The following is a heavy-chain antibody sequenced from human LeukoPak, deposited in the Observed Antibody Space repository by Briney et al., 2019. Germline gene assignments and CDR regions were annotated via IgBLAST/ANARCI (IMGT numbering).Heavy chain of an antibody. Sequence: GGSLRLSCAASGFTFSSYWMHWVRQAPGKGLVWVSRISSDGSSTSYADSVKGRFTISRDNAKNTLYLQMNSLRAEDTAVYYCARDSVGASIPLNWFDPWGQGTLVTVSS. CDR2: ISSDGSST. V-gene: IGHV3-74*01. CDR3: ARDSVGASIPLNWFDP. J-gene: IGHJ5*02. D-gene: IGHD1-26*01. CDR1: GFTFSSYW.